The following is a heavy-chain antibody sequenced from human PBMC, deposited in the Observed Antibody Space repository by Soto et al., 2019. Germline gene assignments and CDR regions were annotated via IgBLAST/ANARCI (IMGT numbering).Heavy chain of an antibody. J-gene: IGHJ5*02. V-gene: IGHV3-21*01. CDR3: ARGHLYYDFWSGYFLNWFDP. D-gene: IGHD3-3*01. CDR2: ISSSSSYI. CDR1: GFTFSSYS. Sequence: EVQLVESGGGLVKPGGSLSLSCAASGFTFSSYSMNWVRQAPGKGLEWVSSISSSSSYIYYADSVKGRFTISRDNAKNSLYLQKNSLRAEDTAVYYCARGHLYYDFWSGYFLNWFDPWGQGTLVTVSS.